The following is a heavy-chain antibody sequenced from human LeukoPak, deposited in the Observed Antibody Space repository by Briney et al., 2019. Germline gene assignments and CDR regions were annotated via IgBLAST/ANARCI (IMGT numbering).Heavy chain of an antibody. CDR2: IIPIFGTA. J-gene: IGHJ5*02. D-gene: IGHD3-3*01. V-gene: IGHV1-69*13. Sequence: ASVKVSCKASGGTFSSYAISWVRQAPGQGLEWMGGIIPIFGTANYAQKFQGRVTITADESTSTAYMELSSLRSEDTAVYYCARGNYDFWSGYSTSNWFDPWGQGTLVTVSS. CDR3: ARGNYDFWSGYSTSNWFDP. CDR1: GGTFSSYA.